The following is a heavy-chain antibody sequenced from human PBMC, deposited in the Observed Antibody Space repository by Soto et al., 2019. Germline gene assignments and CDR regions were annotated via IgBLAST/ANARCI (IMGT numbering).Heavy chain of an antibody. CDR1: GFTFKNYA. CDR3: GRARYLLVDQPLYFEY. J-gene: IGHJ4*02. CDR2: ISFSGTIT. D-gene: IGHD2-15*01. Sequence: EVQLLESGGGLVRPGGSLRLSCAASGFTFKNYAMGWIRQAPGKGLEWISVISFSGTITLYADSAKGRFTISRDFSNNTLSLQMSSLRADDTAVYYCGRARYLLVDQPLYFEYWGQGTLLTVSS. V-gene: IGHV3-23*01.